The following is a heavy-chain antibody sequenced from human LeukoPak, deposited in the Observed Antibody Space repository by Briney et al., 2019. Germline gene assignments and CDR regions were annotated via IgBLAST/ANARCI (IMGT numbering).Heavy chain of an antibody. CDR1: GGSISSSSYY. J-gene: IGHJ4*02. Sequence: SETLSLTCTVSGGSISSSSYYWGWIRQPPGKGLEWIGSIYYSGSTYYNPSLKSRVTISVDTSKNQFSLKLSSVTAADTAVYYCARITIFGGASYYWGQGTLVTVSS. V-gene: IGHV4-39*01. D-gene: IGHD3-3*01. CDR2: IYYSGST. CDR3: ARITIFGGASYY.